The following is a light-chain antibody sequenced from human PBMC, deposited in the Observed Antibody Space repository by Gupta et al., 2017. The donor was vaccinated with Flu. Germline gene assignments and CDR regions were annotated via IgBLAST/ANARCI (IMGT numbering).Light chain of an antibody. J-gene: IGLJ3*02. Sequence: QLVVPHPPSASASLGASVRLPCTLSSRHSTYAIAWHQRQPEKGPRGLMRLNSDGSHRKGAGIPDRFSGSSSGLDRYLIISMLQVEDEDDYYCQAGGNGIWVFGGGTKLTV. V-gene: IGLV4-69*01. CDR2: LNSDGSH. CDR3: QAGGNGIWV. CDR1: SRHSTYA.